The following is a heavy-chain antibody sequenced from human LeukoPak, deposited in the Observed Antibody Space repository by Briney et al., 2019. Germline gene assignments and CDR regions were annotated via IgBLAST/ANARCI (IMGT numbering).Heavy chain of an antibody. V-gene: IGHV3-23*01. CDR3: ARGGGLDV. Sequence: PGGSLRLSCAASGFTFSSHAMSWVRQAPGKGLEWVSAISGHGGSIYYADSVKGRFTISRDNAKNSLYLQMSNLRAEDTAVYFCARGGGLDVWGQGATVTVSS. J-gene: IGHJ6*02. D-gene: IGHD3-16*01. CDR1: GFTFSSHA. CDR2: ISGHGGSI.